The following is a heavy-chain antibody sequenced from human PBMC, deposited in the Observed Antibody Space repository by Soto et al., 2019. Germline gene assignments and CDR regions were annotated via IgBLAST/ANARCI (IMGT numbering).Heavy chain of an antibody. J-gene: IGHJ5*02. CDR2: ISSSGSTI. V-gene: IGHV3-11*01. CDR3: ARDDLGYCSSTSCYGDGYNWFDP. Sequence: GGSLRLSCAASGFTFSDYYMSWIRQAPGKGLEWVSYISSSGSTIYYADSVKGRFTISRDNAKNSLYLQMNSLRAEDTAVYYCARDDLGYCSSTSCYGDGYNWFDPWGQGTLVTVSS. D-gene: IGHD2-2*01. CDR1: GFTFSDYY.